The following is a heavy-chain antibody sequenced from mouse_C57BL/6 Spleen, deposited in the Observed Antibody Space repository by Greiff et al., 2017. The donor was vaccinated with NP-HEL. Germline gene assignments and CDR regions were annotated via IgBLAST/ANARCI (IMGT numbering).Heavy chain of an antibody. CDR1: GFTFSSYA. D-gene: IGHD1-1*01. Sequence: EVKLVESGEGLVKPGGSLKLSCAASGFTFSSYAMSWVRQTPEKRLEWVAYISSGGDYIYYADTVKGRFTISRDNARNTLYLQMSSLKSEDTAMYYCTRVTTVVARGYFDYWGQGTTLTVSS. J-gene: IGHJ2*01. CDR2: ISSGGDYI. CDR3: TRVTTVVARGYFDY. V-gene: IGHV5-9-1*02.